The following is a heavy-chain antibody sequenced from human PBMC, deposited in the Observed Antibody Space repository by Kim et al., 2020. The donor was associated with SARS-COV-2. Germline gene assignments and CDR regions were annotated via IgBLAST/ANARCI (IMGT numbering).Heavy chain of an antibody. V-gene: IGHV3-23*01. Sequence: AASVKGRLTISRDNSKNTLYLQMNSLRAEDTAVYYCAKGAVTTRSYLDYWGQGTLVTVSS. J-gene: IGHJ4*02. CDR3: AKGAVTTRSYLDY. D-gene: IGHD4-17*01.